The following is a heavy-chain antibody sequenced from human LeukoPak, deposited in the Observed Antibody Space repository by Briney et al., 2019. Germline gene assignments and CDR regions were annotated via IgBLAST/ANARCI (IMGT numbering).Heavy chain of an antibody. V-gene: IGHV1-69*13. CDR2: IIPIFGTA. CDR1: GGTFSSYA. J-gene: IGHJ5*02. D-gene: IGHD2-15*01. CDR3: AVVAATHRWFDP. Sequence: SVKVSCKXSGGTFSSYAISWVRQAPGQGLEWMGGIIPIFGTANYAQKFQGRVTITADESTSTAYMELSSLRSEDTAVYYCAVVAATHRWFDPWGQGTLVPVSS.